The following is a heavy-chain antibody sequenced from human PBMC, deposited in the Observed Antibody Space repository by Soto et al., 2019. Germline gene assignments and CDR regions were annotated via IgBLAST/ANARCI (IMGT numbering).Heavy chain of an antibody. CDR1: GFTFSTYA. J-gene: IGHJ4*02. D-gene: IGHD5-18*01. CDR2: ISASGGST. Sequence: EVQLLESGGGLVQPGGSLRLSCAASGFTFSTYAMTWVRQAPGKGLEWVSAISASGGSTYYADSVKGRFTISRDNSKNTLYLQMNRLRVEDTAVYYCANVGFPYSYGYLFYYWGQGTLVTVSS. V-gene: IGHV3-23*01. CDR3: ANVGFPYSYGYLFYY.